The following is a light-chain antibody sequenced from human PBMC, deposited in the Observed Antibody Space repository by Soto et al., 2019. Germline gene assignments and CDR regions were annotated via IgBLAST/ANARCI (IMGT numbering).Light chain of an antibody. CDR3: SSYRSSTTFV. CDR2: EGT. Sequence: QSALTQPASVSGSPGQSITISCTGTSSDVGSYDLVSWYQQRPGKAPKLLIYEGTKRPSGVSNRFSGSKSGDTASLTISGLQAEDESDYYCSSYRSSTTFVFGTGTKLTVL. V-gene: IGLV2-14*02. CDR1: SSDVGSYDL. J-gene: IGLJ1*01.